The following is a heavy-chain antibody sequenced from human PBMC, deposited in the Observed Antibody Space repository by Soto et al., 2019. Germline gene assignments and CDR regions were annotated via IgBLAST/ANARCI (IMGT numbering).Heavy chain of an antibody. CDR2: ISGSGGTT. D-gene: IGHD3-10*01. V-gene: IGHV3-23*01. CDR1: GVTFSSYA. J-gene: IGHJ4*02. Sequence: PGGSLRLSCIASGVTFSSYAMNWVRQAPGRGLEWVSAISGSGGTTHYADSVRGRFTSSRDNSNNTLYLQMNSLRAEDTAVYYCAKQRAGFGSGSDTYYFDYWGQGTLVTVSS. CDR3: AKQRAGFGSGSDTYYFDY.